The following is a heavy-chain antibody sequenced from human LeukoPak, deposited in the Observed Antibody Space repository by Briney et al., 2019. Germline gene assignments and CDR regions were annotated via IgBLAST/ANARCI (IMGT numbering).Heavy chain of an antibody. CDR2: IKSDGSYT. CDR3: ARGSGTYCDS. J-gene: IGHJ4*02. Sequence: PGGSLRLSCAASGLTFSSYWMHWVRQAPGKGLVWVSRIKSDGSYTSYADSVKGRFTISRDNAKNTLYLQMNSLRAEDTAVYYCARGSGTYCDSWGQGTLVTVSS. D-gene: IGHD3-10*01. V-gene: IGHV3-74*01. CDR1: GLTFSSYW.